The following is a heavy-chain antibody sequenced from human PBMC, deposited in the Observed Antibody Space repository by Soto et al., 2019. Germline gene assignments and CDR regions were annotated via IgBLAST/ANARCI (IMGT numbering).Heavy chain of an antibody. CDR3: AKETVEYYFDY. CDR2: ISYDGSNK. V-gene: IGHV3-30*18. J-gene: IGHJ4*02. CDR1: GFTFSIYG. D-gene: IGHD3-3*01. Sequence: GGSLRLSCAASGFTFSIYGMHWVRQAPGKGLEWVAVISYDGSNKYYADSVKGRSTISRDNSKNTLYLQMNSLRGEDTAVYYCAKETVEYYFDYWGQGTLVTVSS.